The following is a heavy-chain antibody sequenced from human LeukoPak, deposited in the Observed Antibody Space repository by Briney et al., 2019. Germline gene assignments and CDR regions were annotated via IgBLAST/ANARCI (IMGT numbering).Heavy chain of an antibody. D-gene: IGHD3-9*01. Sequence: ASVTVSFKAAGYTFTIYYMHWVRQAPGQGLEWMGVINPSRGSTSYAQKFQGRVTMTRDMSTSTLYMGLSSLRSEDAAVYYCARGSPNVLRYFDWSAEYFDYWGQGTLVTVSS. V-gene: IGHV1-46*01. CDR2: INPSRGST. CDR3: ARGSPNVLRYFDWSAEYFDY. CDR1: GYTFTIYY. J-gene: IGHJ4*02.